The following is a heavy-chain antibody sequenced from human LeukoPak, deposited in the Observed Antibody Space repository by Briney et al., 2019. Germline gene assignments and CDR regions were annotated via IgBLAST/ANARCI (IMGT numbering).Heavy chain of an antibody. CDR2: ISAYNGNT. Sequence: ASVKVSCKASGYTFTSYGISWVRQAPGQGLEWMGWISAYNGNTNYAQKLQGRVTMTTDTSTSTAYMELRSLRSDDTAVYYCARLVRGVISPIDAFDIWGQGTLVTVSS. D-gene: IGHD3-10*01. J-gene: IGHJ3*02. CDR1: GYTFTSYG. CDR3: ARLVRGVISPIDAFDI. V-gene: IGHV1-18*01.